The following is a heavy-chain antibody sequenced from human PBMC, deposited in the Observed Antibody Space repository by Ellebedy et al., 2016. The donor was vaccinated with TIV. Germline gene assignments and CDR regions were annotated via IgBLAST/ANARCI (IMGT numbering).Heavy chain of an antibody. CDR1: RFIFRNYG. Sequence: GESLKISCTATRFIFRNYGMHWVRQAPGKGLEWVAVIGSDGSDTYYADSMKGRFTISRDNSKNTLYLQMNSLRVEDTAVYYCARGAYFTVTDTSLIDYWGQGTLVTVSS. V-gene: IGHV3-33*01. CDR2: IGSDGSDT. CDR3: ARGAYFTVTDTSLIDY. J-gene: IGHJ4*02. D-gene: IGHD6-19*01.